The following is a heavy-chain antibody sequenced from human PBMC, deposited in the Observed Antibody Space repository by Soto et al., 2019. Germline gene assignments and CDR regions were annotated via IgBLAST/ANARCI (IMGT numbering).Heavy chain of an antibody. J-gene: IGHJ4*02. CDR2: ILYDGSNK. Sequence: GGSLRLSCAASGFTFSSYAMHWVRQAPGKGLEWVAVILYDGSNKYYADSVKGRFTISRDNSKNTLYLQMNSLRAEDTAVYYCARDSTPPPRDYDHFDYWGQGTLVTVSS. CDR3: ARDSTPPPRDYDHFDY. V-gene: IGHV3-30-3*01. D-gene: IGHD4-17*01. CDR1: GFTFSSYA.